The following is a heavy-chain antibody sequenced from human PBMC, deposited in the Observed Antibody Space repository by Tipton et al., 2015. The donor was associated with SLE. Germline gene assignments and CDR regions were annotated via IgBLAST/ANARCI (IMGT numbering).Heavy chain of an antibody. V-gene: IGHV4-34*01. J-gene: IGHJ5*02. Sequence: GLVKPSETLSLTCAVYGGSFSDHFWRWTWIRQPPGKGLEWVGEIDRRGNTKYNPSLTSRVVISVDTSRNQFSLKLKSVTAADTAIYYCARLREATGLFSKRGWLDPWGQGNMVTVSS. CDR1: GGSFSDHF. CDR3: ARLREATGLFSKRGWLDP. D-gene: IGHD5-12*01. CDR2: IDRRGNT.